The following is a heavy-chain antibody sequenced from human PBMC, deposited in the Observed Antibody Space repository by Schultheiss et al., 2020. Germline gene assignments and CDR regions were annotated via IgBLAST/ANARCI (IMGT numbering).Heavy chain of an antibody. CDR2: ISYDGSNK. J-gene: IGHJ2*01. CDR1: GFTFSSYA. V-gene: IGHV3-30-3*01. Sequence: GGSLRLSCAASGFTFSSYAMHWVRQAPGKGLEWVAVISYDGSNKYYADSVKGRFTISRDNSKNTLYLQMNSLRAEDTAVYYCAREGSSGYYVVSPYFDLWGRGTLVTVSS. CDR3: AREGSSGYYVVSPYFDL. D-gene: IGHD3-22*01.